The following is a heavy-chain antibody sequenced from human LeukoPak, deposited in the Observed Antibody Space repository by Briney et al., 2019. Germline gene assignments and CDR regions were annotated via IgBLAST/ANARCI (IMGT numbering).Heavy chain of an antibody. V-gene: IGHV7-4-1*02. CDR1: GYTFTSYD. CDR2: INTNTGNP. D-gene: IGHD5-24*01. J-gene: IGHJ6*03. CDR3: ARKRDGYNYPYYYYYMDV. Sequence: ASVKVSCKASGYTFTSYDINWVRQATGQGLEWMGWINTNTGNPTYAQGFTGRFVFSLDTSVSTAYLQISSLKAEDTAVYYCARKRDGYNYPYYYYYMDVWGRGTTVTVSS.